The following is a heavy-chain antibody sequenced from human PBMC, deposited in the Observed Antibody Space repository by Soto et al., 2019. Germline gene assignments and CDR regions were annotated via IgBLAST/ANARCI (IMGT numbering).Heavy chain of an antibody. CDR2: INHRGRT. Sequence: QVRLQQWGAGLLKPSETLSRTCAVYGESFSGYYWSWIRQPPGKGLEWIGEINHRGRTNYNPSLKSLVTSSVDTSQNQFSLKLSFVAAADTAVYYCARRAESSCWSLDSWGQGTLVTVSS. CDR1: GESFSGYY. J-gene: IGHJ4*02. CDR3: ARRAESSCWSLDS. D-gene: IGHD6-19*01. V-gene: IGHV4-34*01.